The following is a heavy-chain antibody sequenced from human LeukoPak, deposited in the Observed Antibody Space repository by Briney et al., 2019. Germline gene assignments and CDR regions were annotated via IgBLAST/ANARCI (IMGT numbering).Heavy chain of an antibody. V-gene: IGHV5-51*01. J-gene: IGHJ5*02. CDR2: IYPGDSDT. CDR1: GYSFPGYW. D-gene: IGHD2-2*01. Sequence: GESLKISCKGSGYSFPGYWIGWVRQMPRKGLEWMGIIYPGDSDTRYSPSSQGQVTMSADKSINTAYLQWTSLKASDTAMYYCARRQGCSSTSCPPDSWGQGTLVTVSS. CDR3: ARRQGCSSTSCPPDS.